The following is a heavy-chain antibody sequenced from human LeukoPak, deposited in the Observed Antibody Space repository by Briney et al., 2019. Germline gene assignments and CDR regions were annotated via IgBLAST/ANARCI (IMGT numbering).Heavy chain of an antibody. Sequence: GRSLRLSCAASGFTFSSYAMHWVRQAPGKGLEWVAVISYEGSNKYYADSVKGRFTISRDNSKNTLYLQMNSLRAEDTAVYYCARDPGGYCSSTSCYRAHFDYWGQGTLVTVSS. D-gene: IGHD2-2*01. J-gene: IGHJ4*02. V-gene: IGHV3-30-3*01. CDR3: ARDPGGYCSSTSCYRAHFDY. CDR2: ISYEGSNK. CDR1: GFTFSSYA.